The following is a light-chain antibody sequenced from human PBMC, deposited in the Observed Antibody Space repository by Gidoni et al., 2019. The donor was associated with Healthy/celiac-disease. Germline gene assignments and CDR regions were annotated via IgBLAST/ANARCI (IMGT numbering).Light chain of an antibody. CDR2: DAS. CDR1: QSVSSY. J-gene: IGKJ4*01. Sequence: LVLTQSPATLSLTPGERATLSCRASQSVSSYLACYYQHPGQAPWLLIYDASTRATGIPARFSGSGSATNFTPTISSIEHEDVAVYYCQQRSNWPSLTFGGGTKVEIK. CDR3: QQRSNWPSLT. V-gene: IGKV3-11*01.